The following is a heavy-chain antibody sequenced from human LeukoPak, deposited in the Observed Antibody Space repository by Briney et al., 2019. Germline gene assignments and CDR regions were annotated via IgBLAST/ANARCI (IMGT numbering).Heavy chain of an antibody. J-gene: IGHJ5*02. Sequence: ASVKVSCKASGYTFTSYDINWVRQATGQGLEWMGWMNPNSGNTGYAQKFRGRVTMTRDTSTSTVYMELSSLRSEDTAVYYCARGWRPIKTKIGYCSGGSCSSFDPWGQGTLVTVSS. D-gene: IGHD2-15*01. CDR2: MNPNSGNT. CDR3: ARGWRPIKTKIGYCSGGSCSSFDP. CDR1: GYTFTSYD. V-gene: IGHV1-8*02.